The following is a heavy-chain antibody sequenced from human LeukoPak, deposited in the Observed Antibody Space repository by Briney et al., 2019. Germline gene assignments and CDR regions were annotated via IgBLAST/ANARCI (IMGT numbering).Heavy chain of an antibody. J-gene: IGHJ3*02. D-gene: IGHD4-17*01. CDR3: ATNPGSTVTGDAFDI. V-gene: IGHV1-69*05. CDR1: GGTFSSYA. CDR2: IIPIFGTA. Sequence: SVKVSCKASGGTFSSYAISWVRQAPGQGLEWMGRIIPIFGTANYAQKFQGRVTITTDESASTAYMELSSLRSEDTAVYYCATNPGSTVTGDAFDIWGQGTMVTVSS.